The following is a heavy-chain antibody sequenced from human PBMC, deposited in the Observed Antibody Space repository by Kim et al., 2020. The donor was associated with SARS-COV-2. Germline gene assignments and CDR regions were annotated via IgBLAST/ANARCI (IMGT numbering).Heavy chain of an antibody. J-gene: IGHJ6*02. CDR3: AKDMRSCWSGYISAYYYYGIDV. Sequence: GGSLRLSCAASGFTFDDYAMHWVRQAPGKGLEWVSGISWNSGSIGYADSVKGRFTISRDNAKNSLYLQMNSLRAEDTALYYCAKDMRSCWSGYISAYYYYGIDVWGQGTTVTVSS. D-gene: IGHD3-3*01. V-gene: IGHV3-9*01. CDR1: GFTFDDYA. CDR2: ISWNSGSI.